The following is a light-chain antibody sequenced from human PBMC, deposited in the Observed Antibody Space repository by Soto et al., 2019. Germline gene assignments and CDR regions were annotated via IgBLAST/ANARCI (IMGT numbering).Light chain of an antibody. CDR1: TGAVTSGYD. CDR2: STN. Sequence: QAVVTQEPSLTVSPGGTVTLTWASSTGAVTSGYDPNWFQQKPGQAPRALIYSTNNKYSWTPARFSGSLLGGRAALTLSAVQPEDEAEYYCLLHYADGWVFGGGTKLTVL. CDR3: LLHYADGWV. J-gene: IGLJ3*02. V-gene: IGLV7-43*01.